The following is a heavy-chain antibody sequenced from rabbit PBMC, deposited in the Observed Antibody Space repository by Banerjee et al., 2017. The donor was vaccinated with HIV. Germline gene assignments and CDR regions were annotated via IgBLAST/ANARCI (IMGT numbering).Heavy chain of an antibody. CDR1: GFDFSSYYM. V-gene: IGHV1S45*01. CDR2: IDPVFGIT. D-gene: IGHD4-1*01. CDR3: AREDISVWGFNL. J-gene: IGHJ4*01. Sequence: QEQLKESGGGLVQPGGSLKLTCTVSGFDFSSYYMNWVRQAPGKGLEWIGYIDPVFGITYYANWVNGRFSISKTSSTTVTLQMTSLTAADTATYFCAREDISVWGFNLWGQGTLVTVS.